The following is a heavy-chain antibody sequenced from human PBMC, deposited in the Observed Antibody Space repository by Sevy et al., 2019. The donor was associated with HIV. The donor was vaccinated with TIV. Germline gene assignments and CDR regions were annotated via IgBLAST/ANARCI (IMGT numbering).Heavy chain of an antibody. Sequence: GGSLRLSCAASGFTFSIYAMHWVRQAPGKGLEWVAVISYDGSNKYYADSVKGRFTISRDNSKNTLYLQMNSVRAEYTAVYYCARDGTYYDSGGYSFDYWGQGTLVTVSS. CDR1: GFTFSIYA. CDR2: ISYDGSNK. D-gene: IGHD3-22*01. V-gene: IGHV3-30-3*01. J-gene: IGHJ4*02. CDR3: ARDGTYYDSGGYSFDY.